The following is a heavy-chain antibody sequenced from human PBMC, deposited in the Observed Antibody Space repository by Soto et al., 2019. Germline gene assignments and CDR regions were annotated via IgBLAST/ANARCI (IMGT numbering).Heavy chain of an antibody. D-gene: IGHD6-13*01. CDR3: ARHEAAAGSVDY. J-gene: IGHJ4*02. CDR1: GGSISSYY. CDR2: IYYSGST. V-gene: IGHV4-59*08. Sequence: QVQLQESGPGLVKPSETLSLTCTVSGGSISSYYWSWIRQPPGKGLEWIGYIYYSGSTNYNPSLKSRVPISVDTSKNQFSLTLSSVTAADTAVYYCARHEAAAGSVDYWGQGTLVTVSS.